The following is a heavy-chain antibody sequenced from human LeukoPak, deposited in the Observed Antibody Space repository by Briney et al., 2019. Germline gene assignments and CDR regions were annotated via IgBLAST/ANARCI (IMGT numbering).Heavy chain of an antibody. J-gene: IGHJ4*02. CDR3: VADYGSWSYRFDY. D-gene: IGHD3-10*01. V-gene: IGHV4-30-2*01. CDR2: IYHSGST. CDR1: GGYISNDDYS. Sequence: PSQTLSLTCVVSGGYISNDDYSWTWIRQPPGKGLEWIGYIYHSGSTTYNPSLKSRVSMSLDRSKSQFSLKLTSVTAADTAVYYRVADYGSWSYRFDYWGQGTLVTVSS.